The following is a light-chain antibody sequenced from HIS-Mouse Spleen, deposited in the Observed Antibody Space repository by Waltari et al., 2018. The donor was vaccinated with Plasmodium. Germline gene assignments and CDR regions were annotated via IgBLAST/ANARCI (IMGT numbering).Light chain of an antibody. CDR1: SSDVGRYNP. J-gene: IGLJ3*02. CDR2: EGS. Sequence: QSALTQPASVSGSPGPSITISCTGTSSDVGRYNPVSWYQQHPGKAPKLMIYEGSKRPSGVSNRFSGSKSGNTASLTISGLQAEDEADYYCCSYAGSSTFVFGGGTKLTVL. CDR3: CSYAGSSTFV. V-gene: IGLV2-23*03.